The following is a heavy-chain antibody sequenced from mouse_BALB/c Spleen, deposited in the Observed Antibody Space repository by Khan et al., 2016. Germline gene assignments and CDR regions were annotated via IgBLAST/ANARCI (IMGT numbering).Heavy chain of an antibody. CDR2: IHSSGST. CDR1: GYSITSIYS. V-gene: IGHV3-1*02. Sequence: EVQLQESGPDLVKPSQSLSLTCTVTGYSITSIYSWHWIRQFPGNKLEWMDYIHSSGSTNYNPSLKSRISITRDTSKNQFFLQLNSVTTEDSATYYCTRGDYFGSRWYFDVWGAGTTVTVSS. J-gene: IGHJ1*01. CDR3: TRGDYFGSRWYFDV. D-gene: IGHD1-1*01.